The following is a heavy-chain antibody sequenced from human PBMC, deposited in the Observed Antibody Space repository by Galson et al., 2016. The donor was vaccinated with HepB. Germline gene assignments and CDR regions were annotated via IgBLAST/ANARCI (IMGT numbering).Heavy chain of an antibody. Sequence: TLSLTCTVSGGSISSGGYYWSWIRQHPGKGLEWIGYIYYSGSTYYNPSLKSRVTISVDTSKNQFSLKVRSVTAADTAVYYCTRGPRGPNIYYYGMDVWGQGTTVTVSS. V-gene: IGHV4-31*03. CDR2: IYYSGST. J-gene: IGHJ6*02. CDR3: TRGPRGPNIYYYGMDV. CDR1: GGSISSGGYY. D-gene: IGHD2/OR15-2a*01.